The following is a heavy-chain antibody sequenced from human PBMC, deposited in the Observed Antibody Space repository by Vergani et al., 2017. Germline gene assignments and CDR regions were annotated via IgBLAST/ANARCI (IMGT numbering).Heavy chain of an antibody. V-gene: IGHV3-53*01. CDR3: AKHALGWGRAPYFDY. CDR1: GFTVSSNY. D-gene: IGHD7-27*01. CDR2: IYSGGST. Sequence: EVQLVESGGGLIQPGGSLRLSCAASGFTVSSNYMSWVRQAPGKGLEWVSVIYSGGSTYYADSVKGRFTISRDNSKNTLYLQMNSLRAEDTAVYYCAKHALGWGRAPYFDYWGQGTLVTVSS. J-gene: IGHJ4*02.